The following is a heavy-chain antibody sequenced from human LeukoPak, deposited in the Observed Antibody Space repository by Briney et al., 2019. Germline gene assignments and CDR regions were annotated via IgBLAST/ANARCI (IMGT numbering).Heavy chain of an antibody. D-gene: IGHD1-14*01. CDR2: IYSGGST. CDR3: AAGARR. Sequence: PGGSLRLSCAASGFTFSSYSMNWVRQAPGKGLEWVSVIYSGGSTYYADSVKGRFTISRDNSKNTLYLQMNSLRAEDTAVYYCAAGARRWGQGTLVTVSS. V-gene: IGHV3-53*01. CDR1: GFTFSSYS. J-gene: IGHJ4*02.